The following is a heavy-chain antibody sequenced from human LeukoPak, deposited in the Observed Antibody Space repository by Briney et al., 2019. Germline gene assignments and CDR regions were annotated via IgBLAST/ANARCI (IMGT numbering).Heavy chain of an antibody. CDR1: EFAFSSYA. CDR3: AKGTVFGVVRSGGLDY. J-gene: IGHJ4*02. V-gene: IGHV3-23*01. D-gene: IGHD3-3*01. Sequence: GGSLRLSCAASEFAFSSYAMSWVCQAPGKGLEWVSGLSGSGGSTYYADSVKGRFTISRDNSKNTLYLQMNSLRAEDTAVYYCAKGTVFGVVRSGGLDYWGQGTLVTVSS. CDR2: LSGSGGST.